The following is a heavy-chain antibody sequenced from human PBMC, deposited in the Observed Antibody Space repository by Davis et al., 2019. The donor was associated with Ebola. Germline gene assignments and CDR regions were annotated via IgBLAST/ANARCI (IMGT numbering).Heavy chain of an antibody. D-gene: IGHD2-15*01. Sequence: PGGSLRLSCAASGFTFSDYYMSWVRQAPGKGLEWVSYIRASGGLMDYGDSVKGRFTISRDNARNSLYLQMNSLRVDDTAVYYCARVAHGLARGGRDYYMDVWGKGTTVTVSS. J-gene: IGHJ6*03. CDR2: IRASGGLM. CDR1: GFTFSDYY. V-gene: IGHV3-11*04. CDR3: ARVAHGLARGGRDYYMDV.